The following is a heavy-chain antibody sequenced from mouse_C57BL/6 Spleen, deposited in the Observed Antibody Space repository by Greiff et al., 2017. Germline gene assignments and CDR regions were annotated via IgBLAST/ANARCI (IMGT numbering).Heavy chain of an antibody. J-gene: IGHJ1*03. CDR1: GYSFTDYN. CDR3: ARGSDYYGSSYWYFDV. V-gene: IGHV1-39*01. D-gene: IGHD1-1*01. CDR2: INPNYGTT. Sequence: EVQGVESGPELVKPGASVKISCKASGYSFTDYNMHWVKQSNGKSLEWIGVINPNYGTTSYNQKFKGKATLTVDQSSSTAYMQLNSLTSEDSAVYYCARGSDYYGSSYWYFDVWGTGTTVTVSS.